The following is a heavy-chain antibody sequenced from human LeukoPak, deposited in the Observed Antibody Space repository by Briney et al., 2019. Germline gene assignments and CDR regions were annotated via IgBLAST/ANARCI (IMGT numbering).Heavy chain of an antibody. CDR2: INAGNGNT. Sequence: ASVTVSCKASGYTFTSYAMHWVRQAPGQRLEWMGWINAGNGNTKYSQKLQGRVTITRDTSASTAYMELSSLRSEDTAVYYCARDGNFNYYYDSSGSSLGYFQHWGQGTLVTVSS. D-gene: IGHD3-22*01. V-gene: IGHV1-3*01. CDR1: GYTFTSYA. CDR3: ARDGNFNYYYDSSGSSLGYFQH. J-gene: IGHJ1*01.